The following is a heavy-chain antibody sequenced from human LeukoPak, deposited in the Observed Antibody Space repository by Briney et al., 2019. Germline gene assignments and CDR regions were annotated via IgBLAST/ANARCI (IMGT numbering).Heavy chain of an antibody. V-gene: IGHV4-59*01. Sequence: NSSETLSLTCTVSGGSISSYYWSWIRQPPGKGLEWIGYIYYSGSTNYNPSLKSRVTISVDTSKNQFSLKLSSVTAADTAVYYCARFPLEPYTSGAIDYWGQGTLVTVSS. CDR2: IYYSGST. D-gene: IGHD6-19*01. J-gene: IGHJ4*02. CDR1: GGSISSYY. CDR3: ARFPLEPYTSGAIDY.